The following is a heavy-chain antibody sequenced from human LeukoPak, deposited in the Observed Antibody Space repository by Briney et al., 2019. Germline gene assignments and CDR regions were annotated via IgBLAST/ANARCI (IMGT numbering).Heavy chain of an antibody. CDR1: GGSFSGYY. V-gene: IGHV4-34*01. J-gene: IGHJ5*02. D-gene: IGHD6-19*01. Sequence: PSETLSLTCAVYGGSFSGYYWSWIRQPPGKGLEWIGEINHSGSTNYNPSLKSRVTISVDTSKNQFSLKLSSVTAADTAVYYCAREPRYSSGWYGGFWFDPWGQGTLVTFSS. CDR3: AREPRYSSGWYGGFWFDP. CDR2: INHSGST.